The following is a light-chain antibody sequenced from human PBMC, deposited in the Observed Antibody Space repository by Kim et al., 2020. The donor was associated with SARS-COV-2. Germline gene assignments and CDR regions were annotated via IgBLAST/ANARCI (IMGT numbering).Light chain of an antibody. CDR3: MQGTRRPPNT. Sequence: DVVMTQSPLSLPVTLGQPASISCRSSQSLVYNDGNTYLSWFQQRPGKAPRRLIYQVSNRDSGVPDRFSGSGSGTDFTLKISRVEAEDVGVNYCMQGTRRPPNTFGQGTNLEIK. J-gene: IGKJ2*01. CDR1: QSLVYNDGNTY. CDR2: QVS. V-gene: IGKV2-30*01.